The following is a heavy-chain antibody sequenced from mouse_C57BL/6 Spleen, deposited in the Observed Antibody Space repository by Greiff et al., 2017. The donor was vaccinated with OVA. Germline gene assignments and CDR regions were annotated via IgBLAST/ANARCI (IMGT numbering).Heavy chain of an antibody. D-gene: IGHD2-4*01. CDR1: GFTIKDDY. CDR2: IDPENGDT. Sequence: VQLQQSGAELVRPGASVKLSCTASGFTIKDDYMHWVKQRPEQGLEWIGWIDPENGDTEYASKFQGKATITADTSSNTAYLQLSSLTSEDTAVYYCTTEDYAMDYWGQGTSVTVSS. V-gene: IGHV14-4*01. J-gene: IGHJ4*01. CDR3: TTEDYAMDY.